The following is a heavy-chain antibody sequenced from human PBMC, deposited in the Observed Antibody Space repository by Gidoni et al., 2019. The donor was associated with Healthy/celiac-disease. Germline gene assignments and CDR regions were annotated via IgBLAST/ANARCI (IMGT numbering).Heavy chain of an antibody. CDR1: GGSFSGYY. V-gene: IGHV4-34*01. D-gene: IGHD2-15*01. CDR2: INHSGST. CDR3: ARAKRKERYCSGGSCYDYYYYGMDV. J-gene: IGHJ6*02. Sequence: QVQLQQWGAGLLKPSETLSLTCAVYGGSFSGYYWSWIRQPPGKGLEWIGEINHSGSTNYNPSLKSRVTISVDTSKNQFSLKRSSVTAADTAVYYCARAKRKERYCSGGSCYDYYYYGMDVWGQGTTVTVSS.